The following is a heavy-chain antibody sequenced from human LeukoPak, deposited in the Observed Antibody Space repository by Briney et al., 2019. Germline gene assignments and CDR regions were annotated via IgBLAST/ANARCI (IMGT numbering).Heavy chain of an antibody. CDR2: IIPIFGTA. CDR1: GGTFSSYA. Sequence: SVKVSCKASGGTFSSYAISWVRQAPGQGLEWMGGIIPIFGTANYAQKFQGRVTITADESTSTAYMELSSLRSEDTAVYYCARRGFNWSDVLSYYGMDVWGQGTTVTVSS. CDR3: ARRGFNWSDVLSYYGMDV. J-gene: IGHJ6*02. D-gene: IGHD1-1*01. V-gene: IGHV1-69*01.